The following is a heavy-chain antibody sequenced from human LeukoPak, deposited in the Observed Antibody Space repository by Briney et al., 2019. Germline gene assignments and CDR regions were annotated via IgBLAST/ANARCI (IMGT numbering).Heavy chain of an antibody. J-gene: IGHJ5*02. CDR2: IYPTDSIT. CDR1: GYDFSTKW. CDR3: ARLAPDYADYWFDP. D-gene: IGHD4-17*01. V-gene: IGHV5-51*01. Sequence: PGESLKISCQTSGYDFSTKWICWVRQMPGKGLECMGIIYPTDSITRHSPYFQGHVSISVDTSINTAYLQWASRRPSETAMYFCARLAPDYADYWFDPWGQGTLVTVSS.